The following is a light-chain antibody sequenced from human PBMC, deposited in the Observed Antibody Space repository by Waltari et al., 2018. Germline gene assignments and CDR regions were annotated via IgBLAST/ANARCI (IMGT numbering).Light chain of an antibody. CDR2: DAS. CDR1: QSISSW. V-gene: IGKV1-5*01. Sequence: DIQMTQSPSTLSASVGDRVIITCRASQSISSWLAWYQQKPGKAPKLLIYDASSLESGVPSRFSGSGSGTEFTFTISSLQPDDFATYYCQQYDAYSRTFGQGTKVEVK. J-gene: IGKJ1*01. CDR3: QQYDAYSRT.